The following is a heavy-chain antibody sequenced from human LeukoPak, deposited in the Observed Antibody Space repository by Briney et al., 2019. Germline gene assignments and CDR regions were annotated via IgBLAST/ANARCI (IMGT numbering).Heavy chain of an antibody. J-gene: IGHJ4*02. D-gene: IGHD1-14*01. CDR1: GFTFSNYA. CDR2: LYSDGNT. CDR3: ARGVEPLAANTLAY. V-gene: IGHV3-23*03. Sequence: PGGSLRLSCVVSGFTFSNYAMTWVRQAPGKGLEWVSVLYSDGNTKYAGSVQGRFTISRDNSKNTLYLEMNSLSPDDTAVYYCARGVEPLAANTLAYWGQGTLVTVSS.